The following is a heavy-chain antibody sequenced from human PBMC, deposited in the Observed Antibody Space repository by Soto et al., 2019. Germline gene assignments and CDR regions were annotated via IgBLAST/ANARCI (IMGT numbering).Heavy chain of an antibody. Sequence: QVQLVQSGGEVKKPGASVKVSGKTSGYTFSNYGISWVRQAPGRGLEWMGGISPNNGNTNYAQNLQGRVTMTTDTSTSTAYMELRSLSSDDTAVYYCARDYDYVWGSYPGPDYWGQGTLVTVSS. CDR1: GYTFSNYG. CDR3: ARDYDYVWGSYPGPDY. J-gene: IGHJ4*02. D-gene: IGHD3-16*02. CDR2: ISPNNGNT. V-gene: IGHV1-18*01.